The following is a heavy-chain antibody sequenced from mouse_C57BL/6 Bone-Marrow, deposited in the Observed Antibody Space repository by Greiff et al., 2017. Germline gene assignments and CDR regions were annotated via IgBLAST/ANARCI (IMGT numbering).Heavy chain of an antibody. CDR2: INPYNGGT. J-gene: IGHJ4*01. CDR1: GYTFTDYY. CDR3: ARRGRSSPYAMDY. D-gene: IGHD1-1*01. V-gene: IGHV1-19*01. Sequence: VQLQQSGPVLVKPGASVKMSCKASGYTFTDYYMNWVKQSHGKSLEWIGVINPYNGGTSYNQKFKGKATLTVDKSSSTAYMELNSLTSEDSAVYYCARRGRSSPYAMDYWGQGTSVTGSS.